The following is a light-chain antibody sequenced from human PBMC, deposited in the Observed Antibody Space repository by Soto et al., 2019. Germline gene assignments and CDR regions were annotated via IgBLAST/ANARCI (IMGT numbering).Light chain of an antibody. Sequence: QSALTQPASVSGSPGQSITISCTGTSSDVGGYNYVSWYQQHPGKAPKLMIYDVSNRPSVVSNRFSGSKSGNTASLTISGLQEEDEAGYYCSSYTSSSTSVVFGGGTKLTVL. CDR3: SSYTSSSTSVV. CDR1: SSDVGGYNY. V-gene: IGLV2-14*01. CDR2: DVS. J-gene: IGLJ2*01.